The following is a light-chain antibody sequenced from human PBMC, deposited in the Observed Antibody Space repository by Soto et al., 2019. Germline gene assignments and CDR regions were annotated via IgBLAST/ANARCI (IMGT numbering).Light chain of an antibody. V-gene: IGKV1-6*01. J-gene: IGKJ1*01. CDR1: QDVRNR. Sequence: ALQVTQSPTSLSASVGDRVTITCRTSQDVRNRLGWYQQKPGKAPKLLIYGASSLQGGVSSRFSGSGFGTDFTLTISSLQPEDSATYYCLQDYTYFWMFGQGTRVEIK. CDR2: GAS. CDR3: LQDYTYFWM.